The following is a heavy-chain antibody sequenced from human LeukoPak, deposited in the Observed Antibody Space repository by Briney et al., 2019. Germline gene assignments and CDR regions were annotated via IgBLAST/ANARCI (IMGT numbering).Heavy chain of an antibody. CDR3: ARGLWGSPNFDY. V-gene: IGHV3-33*01. D-gene: IGHD2-15*01. J-gene: IGHJ4*02. Sequence: PGGSLRLSCAASGFTFSSYGMHWVRQAPGKGLEWVAVIWYDGSNEYYADSVRGRFTISRDNSKNTLYLQMNSLRAEDTAVYYCARGLWGSPNFDYWGQGTLVTVSS. CDR1: GFTFSSYG. CDR2: IWYDGSNE.